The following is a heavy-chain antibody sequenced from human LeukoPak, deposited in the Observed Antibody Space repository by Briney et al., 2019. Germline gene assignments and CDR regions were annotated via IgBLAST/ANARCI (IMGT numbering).Heavy chain of an antibody. CDR3: AREVKYYDSSGYYYHRLGPLDY. V-gene: IGHV4-34*01. Sequence: SETLSLTCAVYGGSFSGYYWSWIRQPPGKGLEWIGEINHSGSTNYNPSLKSRVTISVDTSKNQFSLKLSSVTAADTAVYYCAREVKYYDSSGYYYHRLGPLDYWGQGTLVTVSS. J-gene: IGHJ4*02. D-gene: IGHD3-22*01. CDR1: GGSFSGYY. CDR2: INHSGST.